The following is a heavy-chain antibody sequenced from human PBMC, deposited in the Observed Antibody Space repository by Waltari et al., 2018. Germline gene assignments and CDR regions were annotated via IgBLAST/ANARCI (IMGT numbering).Heavy chain of an antibody. D-gene: IGHD2-15*01. CDR1: GFPFSSYG. Sequence: QVQLVESGGGVVQPGGSLSLSCAASGFPFSSYGMHWVRQAPGKGLEWVAFIRYDGSNKYYADSVKGRFTISRDNSKNTLYLQMNSLRAEDTAVYYCAKEDMNGAFDIWGQGTMVTVSS. CDR2: IRYDGSNK. CDR3: AKEDMNGAFDI. J-gene: IGHJ3*02. V-gene: IGHV3-30*02.